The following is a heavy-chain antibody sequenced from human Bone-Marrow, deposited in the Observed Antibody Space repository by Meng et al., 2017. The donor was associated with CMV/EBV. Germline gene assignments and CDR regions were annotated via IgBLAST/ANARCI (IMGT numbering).Heavy chain of an antibody. CDR1: GYTFTSYD. CDR2: MNPNSGNT. D-gene: IGHD5-12*01. J-gene: IGHJ4*02. CDR3: ARVLEWLRDPFDY. Sequence: ASVKVSCKASGYTFTSYDINWVRQATGQGLEWMGWMNPNSGNTGYAQKFQGRVTITRNTSISTAYMELSSLRSEDTAVYYCARVLEWLRDPFDYWGQGTLVTVSS. V-gene: IGHV1-8*03.